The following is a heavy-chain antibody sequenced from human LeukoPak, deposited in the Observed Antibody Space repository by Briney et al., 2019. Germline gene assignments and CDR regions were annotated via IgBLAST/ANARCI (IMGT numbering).Heavy chain of an antibody. CDR2: FDPEGGET. D-gene: IGHD5/OR15-5a*01. Sequence: GASVKVSCKVSVYTLTELSMHWVRQAPGKGLEWMGGFDPEGGETIYAQKFQGRVTMTEDTATDTAYKELSSLRSEDTAVYLCATGGTPGYSVYDFLLDSWGQGTLVTVSS. CDR3: ATGGTPGYSVYDFLLDS. CDR1: VYTLTELS. V-gene: IGHV1-24*01. J-gene: IGHJ4*02.